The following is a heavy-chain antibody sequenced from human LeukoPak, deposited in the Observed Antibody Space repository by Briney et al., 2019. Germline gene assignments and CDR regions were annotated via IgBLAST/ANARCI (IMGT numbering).Heavy chain of an antibody. D-gene: IGHD1-26*01. Sequence: PGRSLRLSCAASGFTFSSYWMSWVRQAPGKGLEWVANIKQDGSEKYYVDSVKGRFTISRDNAKNSLYLQMNSLRAEDTAVYYCARDLVGATGNADAFDIWGQGTMVTVSS. CDR1: GFTFSSYW. CDR3: ARDLVGATGNADAFDI. V-gene: IGHV3-7*01. CDR2: IKQDGSEK. J-gene: IGHJ3*02.